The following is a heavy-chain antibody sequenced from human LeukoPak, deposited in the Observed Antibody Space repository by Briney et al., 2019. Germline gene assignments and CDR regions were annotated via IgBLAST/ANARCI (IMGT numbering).Heavy chain of an antibody. V-gene: IGHV3-7*01. CDR2: IKQDGSEK. J-gene: IGHJ4*02. CDR1: GFTFNNFA. CDR3: ARDLYNSGWYYFDY. D-gene: IGHD6-19*01. Sequence: GGSLRLSCVASGFTFNNFAMSWVRQAPGKGLEWVANIKQDGSEKYYADSVKGRFTISRDNAKNSLYLQMNSLRAEDTAVYYCARDLYNSGWYYFDYWGQGTLVTVSS.